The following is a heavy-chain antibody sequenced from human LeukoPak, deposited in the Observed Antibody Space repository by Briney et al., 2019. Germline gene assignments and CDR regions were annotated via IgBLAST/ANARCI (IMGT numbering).Heavy chain of an antibody. J-gene: IGHJ5*02. CDR1: GFIFSSYN. D-gene: IGHD5-24*01. CDR2: ISSNSDYI. CDR3: ARGTEMATMGSWFDP. Sequence: PGGSLRLSCAASGFIFSSYNMNWVRQAPGKGLEWVSSISSNSDYIYYADSLRGRFTISRDNAKKSLYLQMNSLRADDTPVYYCARGTEMATMGSWFDPWGRGTLVTVSS. V-gene: IGHV3-21*01.